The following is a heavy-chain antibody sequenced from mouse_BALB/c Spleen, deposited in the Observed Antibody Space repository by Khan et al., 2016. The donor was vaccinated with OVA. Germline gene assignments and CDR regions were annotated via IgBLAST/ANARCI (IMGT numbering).Heavy chain of an antibody. CDR3: AREEALYYFDY. CDR2: IYPGTDNT. Sequence: QVQLKESGAELVRPWASVKLSCTTSGYIFTNYWIHWVHQSPGQGLEWIARIYPGTDNTYYNEKVKDKATLTADKSSSTSYMQLSILTSEESAVSFCAREEALYYFDYWGQGTTLTVSS. CDR1: GYIFTNYW. J-gene: IGHJ2*01. V-gene: IGHV1-76*01.